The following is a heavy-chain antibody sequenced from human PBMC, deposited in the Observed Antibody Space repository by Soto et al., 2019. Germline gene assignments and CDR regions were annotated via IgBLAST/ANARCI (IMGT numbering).Heavy chain of an antibody. CDR2: ITPFSGDV. V-gene: IGHV1-45*02. J-gene: IGHJ4*02. D-gene: IGHD1-26*01. CDR3: AGGGAGSGPFTWELPDH. Sequence: QMQLVQSGAEVKKTGSSVTVSCKALGNTFTYRYLHWVRQAPGQALEWMGWITPFSGDVHYAQQFQGRVTVPRDRSINTAYMQMSSLRSEDTAMYFCAGGGAGSGPFTWELPDHWGQGTLVTVSS. CDR1: GNTFTYRY.